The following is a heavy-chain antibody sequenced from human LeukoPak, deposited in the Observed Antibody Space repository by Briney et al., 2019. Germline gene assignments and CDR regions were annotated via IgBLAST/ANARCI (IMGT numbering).Heavy chain of an antibody. CDR3: AKDQGLYDFWSGYYVNIDY. Sequence: GGSLRLSCAASGFTFSSYGMHWVRQAPGKGLEWVAFIRYDGSNKYYADFVKGRFTISRDNSKNTLYLQMNSLRAEDTAVYYCAKDQGLYDFWSGYYVNIDYWGQGTLVTVSS. D-gene: IGHD3-3*01. V-gene: IGHV3-30*02. CDR2: IRYDGSNK. J-gene: IGHJ4*02. CDR1: GFTFSSYG.